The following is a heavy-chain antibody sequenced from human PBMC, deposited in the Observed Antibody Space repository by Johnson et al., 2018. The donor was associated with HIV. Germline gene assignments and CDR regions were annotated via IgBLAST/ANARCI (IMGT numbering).Heavy chain of an antibody. CDR3: ARDHGRGIEAVGRWGAFDI. V-gene: IGHV3-30*03. CDR1: GFTFSSYG. D-gene: IGHD6-13*01. Sequence: VQLVESGGGVVQPGRSLRLSCAASGFTFSSYGMHWVRQAPGKGLEWVAVISYDGSNKYYADSVKGRFTISRDNAKNSLYLQMNSLRAEDTAGYYCARDHGRGIEAVGRWGAFDIWGQGTMVTVSS. J-gene: IGHJ3*02. CDR2: ISYDGSNK.